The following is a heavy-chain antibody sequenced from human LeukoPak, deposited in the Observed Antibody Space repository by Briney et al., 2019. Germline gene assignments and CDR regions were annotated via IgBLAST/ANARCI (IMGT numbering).Heavy chain of an antibody. CDR3: ARVPGVTRYFDY. D-gene: IGHD2-21*02. V-gene: IGHV3-7*01. J-gene: IGHJ4*02. CDR2: IKQDGREK. CDR1: GFTFTCCW. Sequence: PGGSLRLSCAAPGFTFTCCWMSWVRQAPGKGLEWVASIKQDGREKFYADSVKGRFTISRDNARNSLSLQMNSLRAEDTAVYYCARVPGVTRYFDYWGQGIQVTVSS.